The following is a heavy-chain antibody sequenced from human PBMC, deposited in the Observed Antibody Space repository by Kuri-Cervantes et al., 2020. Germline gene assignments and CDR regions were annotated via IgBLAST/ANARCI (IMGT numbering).Heavy chain of an antibody. J-gene: IGHJ3*02. CDR2: ISSSSSYI. Sequence: GGSLRLSCAASGFTFSSYSMNWVRQAPGKGLEWVSYISSSSSYIYYADSVKGRFTISRDNAKNSLYLQMNSLRAEDTAVYYCARDLITMVQGVAFDIWGQGTMVTVSS. CDR1: GFTFSSYS. CDR3: ARDLITMVQGVAFDI. D-gene: IGHD3-10*01. V-gene: IGHV3-21*05.